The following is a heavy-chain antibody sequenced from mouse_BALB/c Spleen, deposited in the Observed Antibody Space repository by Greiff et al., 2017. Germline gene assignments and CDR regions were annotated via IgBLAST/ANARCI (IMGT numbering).Heavy chain of an antibody. CDR1: GYSITSDYA. CDR2: ISYSGST. V-gene: IGHV3-2*02. CDR3: AREPFDY. Sequence: EVQLQESGPGLVKPSQSLSLTCTVTGYSITSDYAWNWIRQFPGNKLEWMGYISYSGSTSYNPSLKSRISITRDTSKNQFFLQLNSVTTEDTATYYCAREPFDYWGQGTTLTVSS. J-gene: IGHJ2*01.